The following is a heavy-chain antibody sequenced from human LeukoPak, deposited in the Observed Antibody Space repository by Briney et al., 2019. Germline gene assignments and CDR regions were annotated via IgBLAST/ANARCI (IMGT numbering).Heavy chain of an antibody. V-gene: IGHV4-59*01. D-gene: IGHD3-16*01. Sequence: PSGTLSLTCTVSGGSISKDYWSWIRQPPGKGLEWIGYIYYSGSTNYNPSLKSRVTISVDTSKNQFSLKLTSVTAADTAVYYCARVGDYAVRDWGQGTLVTVSS. CDR2: IYYSGST. CDR1: GGSISKDY. CDR3: ARVGDYAVRD. J-gene: IGHJ4*02.